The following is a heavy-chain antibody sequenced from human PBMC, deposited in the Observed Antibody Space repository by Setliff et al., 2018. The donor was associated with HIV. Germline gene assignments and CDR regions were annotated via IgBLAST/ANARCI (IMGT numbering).Heavy chain of an antibody. CDR1: GFTFDDYT. CDR2: IRWDGGRT. V-gene: IGHV3-43*01. J-gene: IGHJ4*02. D-gene: IGHD1-1*01. CDR3: ARSFHGGWNPGDLMDY. Sequence: PGGSLRLSCAASGFTFDDYTMHWVRQAPGKGLEWVSLIRWDGGRTYYADSLKSRFTISRDNRKNSLYLQMNSLRTEDTALYYCARSFHGGWNPGDLMDYWGQGTLVTV.